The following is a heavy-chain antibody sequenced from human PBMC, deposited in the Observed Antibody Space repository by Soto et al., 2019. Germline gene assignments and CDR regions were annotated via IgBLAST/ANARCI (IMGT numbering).Heavy chain of an antibody. CDR1: GYTFTSYY. CDR3: ARDPSDTAMEDGMDV. D-gene: IGHD5-18*01. V-gene: IGHV1-46*01. CDR2: INPSGGST. J-gene: IGHJ6*02. Sequence: ASVKVSCKASGYTFTSYYMHWVRQAPGQGLEWMGIINPSGGSTSYAQKFQGRVTMTRDTSTSTVYMELSSLRSEDTAVYYCARDPSDTAMEDGMDVWGQGTTVTVS.